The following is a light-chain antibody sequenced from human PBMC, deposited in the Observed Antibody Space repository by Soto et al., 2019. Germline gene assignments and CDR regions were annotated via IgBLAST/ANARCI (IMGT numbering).Light chain of an antibody. J-gene: IGLJ3*02. CDR1: SSNIGAGYD. CDR3: QSYDSSLSEWV. CDR2: GNS. Sequence: QPVLTQPPSVSGAPGQRVTISCTGSSSNIGAGYDVHWYQQLPGTAPKLLIYGNSNRPSGVPDRFSGSKSGTSASLAITGLQAEDEADYYCQSYDSSLSEWVFGGGTKVTVL. V-gene: IGLV1-40*01.